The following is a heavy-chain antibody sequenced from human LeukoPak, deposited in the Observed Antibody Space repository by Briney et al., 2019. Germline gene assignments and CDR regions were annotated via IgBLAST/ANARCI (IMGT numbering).Heavy chain of an antibody. V-gene: IGHV3-11*06. D-gene: IGHD2-2*01. CDR3: ARDTKYAFDN. CDR1: GFAVSVDR. CDR2: VGISSGNT. J-gene: IGHJ4*02. Sequence: PGGSLTLCAGAGGFAVSVDRMGWVRHATGKGLEWISYVGISSGNTKYADSVKGRFTISGDKAKNSLYLQMNSLRVEDTAVYYCARDTKYAFDNWGQGTLVTVSS.